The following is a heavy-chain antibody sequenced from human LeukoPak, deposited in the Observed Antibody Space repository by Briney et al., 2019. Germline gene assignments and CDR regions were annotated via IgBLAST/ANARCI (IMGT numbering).Heavy chain of an antibody. CDR1: GFTFSSYA. CDR2: IYSGGST. D-gene: IGHD6-19*01. Sequence: PGGSLRLSCAASGFTFSSYAMSWVRQAPGKGLEWVSVIYSGGSTYYADSVKGRFTISRDNSKNTLYLQMNSLRAEDTAVYYCAKPGIAVAGTTYYFDYWGQGTLVTVSS. CDR3: AKPGIAVAGTTYYFDY. J-gene: IGHJ4*02. V-gene: IGHV3-66*04.